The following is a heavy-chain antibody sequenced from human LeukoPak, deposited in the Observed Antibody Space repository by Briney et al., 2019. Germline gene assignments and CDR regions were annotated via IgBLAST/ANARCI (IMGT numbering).Heavy chain of an antibody. V-gene: IGHV3-23*01. CDR1: GFIFNNYG. Sequence: PGGSLRLSCAASGFIFNNYGLVWVRQAPGKGLEWVSAISNDGGGTTYADFVKGRFSASRDNSKNTLFLQMNSLRAEDTALYYCAKGSSGYFFDLWGQGTLVTVFS. J-gene: IGHJ4*02. CDR3: AKGSSGYFFDL. CDR2: ISNDGGGT. D-gene: IGHD3-22*01.